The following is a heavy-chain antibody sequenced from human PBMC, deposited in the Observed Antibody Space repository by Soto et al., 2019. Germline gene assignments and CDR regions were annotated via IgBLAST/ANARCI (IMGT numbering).Heavy chain of an antibody. CDR2: VSYDGSSK. CDR3: ARDGAEITMIRGVIADNWLGP. V-gene: IGHV3-30-3*01. Sequence: QVQLVESGGGVVQPGRSLRLSYAASGFSFSTYPMHWVRQGPGKGLEWVAVVSYDGSSKYYADSVKGRFTISRDNSKNTLYLQMNSLTTEDTAVYYCARDGAEITMIRGVIADNWLGPWGQGTLVTVSS. CDR1: GFSFSTYP. J-gene: IGHJ5*02. D-gene: IGHD3-10*01.